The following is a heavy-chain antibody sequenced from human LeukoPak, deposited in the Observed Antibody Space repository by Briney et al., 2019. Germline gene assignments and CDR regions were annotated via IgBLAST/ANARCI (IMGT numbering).Heavy chain of an antibody. Sequence: SETLSLTCTVSGGSISNSSYYWGCIRHPPEKGLEWIGSIYYTGSTTYTPSLKSRVTISVDTSQNQFSLKLSSVTAADTAVYYCARASHDYGDYSHFDYWGQGTLVTVSS. CDR2: IYYTGST. CDR3: ARASHDYGDYSHFDY. J-gene: IGHJ4*02. D-gene: IGHD4-17*01. CDR1: GGSISNSSYY. V-gene: IGHV4-39*07.